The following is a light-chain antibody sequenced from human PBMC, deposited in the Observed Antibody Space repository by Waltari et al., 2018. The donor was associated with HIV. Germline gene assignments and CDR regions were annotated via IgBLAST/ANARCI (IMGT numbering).Light chain of an antibody. V-gene: IGLV2-23*02. J-gene: IGLJ2*01. CDR2: DVS. CDR3: CSYAGSSTFDVV. CDR1: SSAVGSYNL. Sequence: QSALTQPASVSGSPGQSITITCTGPSSAVGSYNLVSWFQQYPGKAPKLMIYDVSKRPSGVSNRFAGSKSGNTASLTIAGLQAEDEANYYCCSYAGSSTFDVVFGGGTKLTVL.